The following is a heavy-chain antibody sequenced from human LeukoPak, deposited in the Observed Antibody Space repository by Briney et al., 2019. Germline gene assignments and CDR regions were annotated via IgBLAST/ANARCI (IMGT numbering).Heavy chain of an antibody. V-gene: IGHV3-7*01. J-gene: IGHJ6*03. CDR2: IKHEGSEK. CDR3: ARVSHFDWPYYYYYYMDV. Sequence: PGGSLRLSCAASGFTFSSYWMSWVRQAPGKGLGWVANIKHEGSEKYYVDSVKGRFTISRDNAKNSLYLQMNSLRAEDTAVYYCARVSHFDWPYYYYYYMDVWGKGTTVTASS. CDR1: GFTFSSYW. D-gene: IGHD3-9*01.